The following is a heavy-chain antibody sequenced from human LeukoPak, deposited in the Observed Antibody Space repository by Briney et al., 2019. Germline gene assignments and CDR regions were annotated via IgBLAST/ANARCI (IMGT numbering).Heavy chain of an antibody. J-gene: IGHJ6*02. CDR3: ARDSLEYYDFWSGYTKSYYYCGMDV. Sequence: ARSLRLSCAASGFTFSSYGMHWVRQAPGKGLEWVAVIWYDGSNKYYANSVKGRFTISRDNSKNTLYLQMNSLRAEDTAVYYCARDSLEYYDFWSGYTKSYYYCGMDVWGQGATVTVSS. D-gene: IGHD3-3*01. CDR1: GFTFSSYG. V-gene: IGHV3-33*01. CDR2: IWYDGSNK.